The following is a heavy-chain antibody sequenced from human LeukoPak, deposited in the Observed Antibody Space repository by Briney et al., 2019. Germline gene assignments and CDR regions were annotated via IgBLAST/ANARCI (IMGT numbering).Heavy chain of an antibody. D-gene: IGHD4-17*01. CDR1: GFIVNTNY. V-gene: IGHV3-53*01. CDR3: AKGGASVTRYVDY. J-gene: IGHJ4*02. CDR2: IYADGNT. Sequence: AGGSLRLSCAASGFIVNTNYMSWVRQAPGRGLEWVSFIYADGNTYYADSVKGRFTISRDISKNAVFLQMNSLRAEDTAVYYCAKGGASVTRYVDYWGQGTLVTVSS.